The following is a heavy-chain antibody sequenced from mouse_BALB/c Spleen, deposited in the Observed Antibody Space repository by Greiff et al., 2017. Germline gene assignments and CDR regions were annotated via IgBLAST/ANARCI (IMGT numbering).Heavy chain of an antibody. CDR1: GFTFSSFG. D-gene: IGHD2-10*02. CDR2: ISSGSSTI. J-gene: IGHJ3*01. Sequence: EVQGVESGGGLVQPGGSRKLSCAASGFTFSSFGMHWVRQAPEKGLEWVAYISSGSSTIYYADTVKGRFTISRDNPKNTLFLQMTSLRSEDTAMYYCAREGYGNPWFAYWGQGTLVTVSA. V-gene: IGHV5-17*02. CDR3: AREGYGNPWFAY.